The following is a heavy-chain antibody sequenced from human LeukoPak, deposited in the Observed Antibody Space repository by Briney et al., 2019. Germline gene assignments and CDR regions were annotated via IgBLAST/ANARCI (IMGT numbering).Heavy chain of an antibody. CDR2: IYTSGST. CDR1: GGSISSGSYY. V-gene: IGHV4-61*02. D-gene: IGHD1-26*01. CDR3: ARLTPLQNRLYSGSYEGPLGP. Sequence: PSETLSLTCTVSGGSISSGSYYWSWIRQPAGKGLEWIGRIYTSGSTNYNPSLKSRVTISVDTSKNQFSLKLSSVTAADTAVYYCARLTPLQNRLYSGSYEGPLGPWGQGTLVTVSS. J-gene: IGHJ5*02.